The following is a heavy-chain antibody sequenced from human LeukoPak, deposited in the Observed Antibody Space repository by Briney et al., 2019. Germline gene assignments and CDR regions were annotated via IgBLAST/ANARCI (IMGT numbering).Heavy chain of an antibody. Sequence: GASVKVSCKASGYTFTSYYMHWVRQAPGQGLEWMGIINPSGGSTSYAQKFQGRVTMTRDMSTSTVYMELSSLRSKDTAVYYCARVDPTVVYDYWGQGTLVTVSS. D-gene: IGHD4-23*01. J-gene: IGHJ4*02. CDR2: INPSGGST. V-gene: IGHV1-46*01. CDR1: GYTFTSYY. CDR3: ARVDPTVVYDY.